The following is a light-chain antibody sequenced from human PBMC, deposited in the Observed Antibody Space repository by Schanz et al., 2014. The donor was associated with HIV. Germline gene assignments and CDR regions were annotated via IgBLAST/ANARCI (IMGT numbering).Light chain of an antibody. CDR2: EVS. V-gene: IGLV2-14*01. Sequence: QSALTQPASVSGSPGQSITISCTGDSSDVGGYDYVSWYQQHPGKAPKLMIYEVSKRPSGVPDRFSGSKSGNTASLTISGLQPEDEADYYCNSYSHSNTYVFGSGTKLTVL. J-gene: IGLJ1*01. CDR3: NSYSHSNTYV. CDR1: SSDVGGYDY.